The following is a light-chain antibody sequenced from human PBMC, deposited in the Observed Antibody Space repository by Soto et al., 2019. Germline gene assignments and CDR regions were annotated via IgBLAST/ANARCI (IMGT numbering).Light chain of an antibody. CDR1: QGISSA. J-gene: IGKJ1*01. Sequence: AIPLTQSPSSLSASVGARVTITCRASQGISSALGWYQQKPGTPPKLLIYDASSLDSGVTSRFSGSGSGTDFTLTISGLQPEDFATYYCQRFNSYLRSFGQGTKVEIK. V-gene: IGKV1-13*02. CDR2: DAS. CDR3: QRFNSYLRS.